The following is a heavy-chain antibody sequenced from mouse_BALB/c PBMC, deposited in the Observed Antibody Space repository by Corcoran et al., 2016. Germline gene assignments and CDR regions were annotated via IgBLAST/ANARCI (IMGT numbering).Heavy chain of an antibody. CDR2: NDPANGNT. Sequence: EAQLQQTGAELVKPGASVTLSCTASGFNIKDTYMHWVKQRPEQGLEWIGRNDPANGNTKYDPKFQGKATITADTYSNTAYLQLSSLTSEDTAVYYCANWDWYCDVWGAGTTVTVSS. CDR1: GFNIKDTY. J-gene: IGHJ1*01. V-gene: IGHV14-3*02. CDR3: ANWDWYCDV. D-gene: IGHD4-1*01.